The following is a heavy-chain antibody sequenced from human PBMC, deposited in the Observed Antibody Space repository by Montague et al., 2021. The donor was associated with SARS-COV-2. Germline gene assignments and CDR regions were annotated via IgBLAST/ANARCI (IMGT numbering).Heavy chain of an antibody. D-gene: IGHD2-2*01. CDR3: TREGYQVLWSDYYYYGMDV. CDR2: INHSGST. V-gene: IGHV4-34*01. J-gene: IGHJ6*02. Sequence: SETLSLTCAVYGGSFSGYYWSWIRQPPGKGLEWIGEINHSGSTNXNPSCKSRVTISVDTSKNQFSLKLSSVTAADTAVYYCTREGYQVLWSDYYYYGMDVWGQGTTVTVSS. CDR1: GGSFSGYY.